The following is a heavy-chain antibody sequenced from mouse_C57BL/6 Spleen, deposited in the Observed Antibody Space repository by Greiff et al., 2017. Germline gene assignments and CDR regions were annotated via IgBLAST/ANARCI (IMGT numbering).Heavy chain of an antibody. CDR2: ISSGGDYI. D-gene: IGHD1-1*01. Sequence: EVKVVESGEGLVKPGGSLKLSCAASGFTFSSYAMSWVRQTPEKRLEWVAYISSGGDYIYYADTVKGRFTISRDHARNTLYLQMSILKAEDTAMYYCTSVSGYYVRSYDPSFAYWGQGTLVTVSA. V-gene: IGHV5-9-1*02. CDR3: TSVSGYYVRSYDPSFAY. J-gene: IGHJ3*01. CDR1: GFTFSSYA.